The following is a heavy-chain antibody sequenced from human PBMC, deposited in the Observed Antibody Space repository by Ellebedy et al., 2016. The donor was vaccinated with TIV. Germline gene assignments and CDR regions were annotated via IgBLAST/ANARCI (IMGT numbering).Heavy chain of an antibody. CDR2: FGVSGDSK. V-gene: IGHV3-23*01. J-gene: IGHJ4*02. Sequence: GESLKISCAASGFTFSSYAMSWVRQAPGQGLEWVSGFGVSGDSKYYADSVKGRFTISRDNSKNTLYLQMNSLRAEDTDMYYCAKGRSGTYIHHAFDCWGQGTLVTVSS. CDR1: GFTFSSYA. D-gene: IGHD3-10*01. CDR3: AKGRSGTYIHHAFDC.